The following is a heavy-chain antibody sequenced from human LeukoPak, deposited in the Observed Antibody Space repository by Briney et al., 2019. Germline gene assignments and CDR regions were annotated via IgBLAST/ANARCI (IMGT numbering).Heavy chain of an antibody. Sequence: GASVKVSCKASGYTFTSYGISWVRQAPGQGLEWMGWISAYNGNTNYAQKLQGRVTMTTDTSTSTAYMELRSLRSEDTAVYYCARGANWGRKGPTSDAFDIWGQGTMVTVSS. J-gene: IGHJ3*02. CDR2: ISAYNGNT. V-gene: IGHV1-18*01. D-gene: IGHD7-27*01. CDR1: GYTFTSYG. CDR3: ARGANWGRKGPTSDAFDI.